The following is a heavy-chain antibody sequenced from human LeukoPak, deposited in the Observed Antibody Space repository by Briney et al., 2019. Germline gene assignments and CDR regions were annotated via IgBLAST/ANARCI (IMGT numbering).Heavy chain of an antibody. CDR1: GFTFSNYS. CDR2: ISRSSTTI. D-gene: IGHD6-13*01. Sequence: WGSLRLSCAASGFTFSNYSLNWVRQAPGKGLEGVSYISRSSTTIYYADSVKGRFTISRDNAKNSLYLQMNSLRAEDTAVYYCATSGYSSSWYFGWGQGTLVTVSS. CDR3: ATSGYSSSWYFG. J-gene: IGHJ4*02. V-gene: IGHV3-48*01.